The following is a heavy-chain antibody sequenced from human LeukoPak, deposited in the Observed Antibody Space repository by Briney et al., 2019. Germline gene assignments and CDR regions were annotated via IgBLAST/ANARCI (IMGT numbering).Heavy chain of an antibody. D-gene: IGHD3-9*01. V-gene: IGHV1-18*01. CDR2: ISAYNGNT. J-gene: IGHJ4*02. CDR1: SYTFTSYG. Sequence: ASVKVSCKASSYTFTSYGISWLRQAPGQGLEWMGWISAYNGNTNYAQKLQGRVTMTTDTSTSTAYMELRSLRSDDTAVYYCARDSPDYDILPGYYFDYWGQGTLVTVSS. CDR3: ARDSPDYDILPGYYFDY.